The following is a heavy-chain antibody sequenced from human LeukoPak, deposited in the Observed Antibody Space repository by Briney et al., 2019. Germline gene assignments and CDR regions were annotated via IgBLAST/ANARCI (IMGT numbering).Heavy chain of an antibody. D-gene: IGHD6-19*01. Sequence: PGGSLRLSCAASGFTFSSYGMHWVRQAPGKGLEWVAVIWYDGSNKYYADSVKGRFTISRDNSKNTLYPQMNSLRAEDTAVYYCARSVAGLDYWGQGTLVTVSS. V-gene: IGHV3-33*01. CDR3: ARSVAGLDY. J-gene: IGHJ4*02. CDR1: GFTFSSYG. CDR2: IWYDGSNK.